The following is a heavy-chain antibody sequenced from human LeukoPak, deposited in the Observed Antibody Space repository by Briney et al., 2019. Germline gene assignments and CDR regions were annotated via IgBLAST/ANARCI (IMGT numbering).Heavy chain of an antibody. CDR2: INPASGGT. Sequence: ASVTVSCKASGYTFTDYYIHWVRQAPGQGLEWMGWINPASGGTNYAQKFQGRVTMTRDTSISTAYMELSSLRSDDTAVYYCARDRDRIVWGRSRYDAFDIWGQGTMVTVSS. V-gene: IGHV1-2*02. D-gene: IGHD3-16*02. CDR1: GYTFTDYY. CDR3: ARDRDRIVWGRSRYDAFDI. J-gene: IGHJ3*02.